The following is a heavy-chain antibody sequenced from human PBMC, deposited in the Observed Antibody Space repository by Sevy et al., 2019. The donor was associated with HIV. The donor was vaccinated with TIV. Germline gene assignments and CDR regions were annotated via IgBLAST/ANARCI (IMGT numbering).Heavy chain of an antibody. CDR2: ISSSGSTI. D-gene: IGHD6-13*01. J-gene: IGHJ4*02. CDR1: GFTFSDYY. V-gene: IGHV3-11*01. Sequence: GGYLRLSWAASGFTFSDYYMSWIRQAPGKGLEWVSYISSSGSTIYYADSVKGRFTISKDNAKNSLYLQMNSLRAEDTAVYYCARSSIAANGRGGFDYWGQGTLVTVSS. CDR3: ARSSIAANGRGGFDY.